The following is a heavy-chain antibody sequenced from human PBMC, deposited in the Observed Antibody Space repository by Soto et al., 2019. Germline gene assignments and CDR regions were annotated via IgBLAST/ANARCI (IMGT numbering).Heavy chain of an antibody. J-gene: IGHJ6*02. CDR3: ARDKGFDFWSGYPDYYYGMDV. Sequence: SETLSLTCTVSGGSVSSGSYYWSWIRQRTGRGLEGIGYIYYSGSTNYNPSLKSRVTISVDTSKNQFSLKLSSVTAADTAVYYCARDKGFDFWSGYPDYYYGMDVWGQGTTVTVSS. CDR2: IYYSGST. CDR1: GGSVSSGSYY. V-gene: IGHV4-61*01. D-gene: IGHD3-3*01.